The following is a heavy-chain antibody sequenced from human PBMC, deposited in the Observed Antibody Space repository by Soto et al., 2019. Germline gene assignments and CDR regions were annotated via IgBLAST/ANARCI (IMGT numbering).Heavy chain of an antibody. J-gene: IGHJ5*01. Sequence: QITLKESGPTLVKPTQTLTLTCTFSGFSLTTSGVGVGWIRQPPGKALEWLALIYMDDDKRYSPSLKSRLTITKDTTRNQVVLTMTNMDPVDTATYFCAHRDGVGEFDSWGQGTLVTVSS. CDR1: GFSLTTSGVG. V-gene: IGHV2-5*02. CDR2: IYMDDDK. CDR3: AHRDGVGEFDS. D-gene: IGHD3-10*01.